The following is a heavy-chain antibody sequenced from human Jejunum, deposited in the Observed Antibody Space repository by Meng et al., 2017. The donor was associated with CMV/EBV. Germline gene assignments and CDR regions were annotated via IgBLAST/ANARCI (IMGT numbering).Heavy chain of an antibody. CDR2: INPNSGGT. D-gene: IGHD3-22*01. J-gene: IGHJ5*02. CDR3: AREGMYYYDTSGMKWFDP. V-gene: IGHV1-2*02. Sequence: TVDYLHWVRQAPGQVLEWMGWINPNSGGTNYAQKFQGRVTMTRDTSINTAYMELSRLRSDDTAVYYCAREGMYYYDTSGMKWFDPWGQGTLVTVSS. CDR1: TVDY.